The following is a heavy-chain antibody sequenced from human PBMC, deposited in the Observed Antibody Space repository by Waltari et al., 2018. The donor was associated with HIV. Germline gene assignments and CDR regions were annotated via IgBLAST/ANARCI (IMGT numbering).Heavy chain of an antibody. J-gene: IGHJ4*02. Sequence: QVQLQESGPGLVKPSETLSLSCTVSGDSFTTFYWSWIRQPPGKGLEFIGYIFYSGTTTYNPSLVNRVSMSVDTSKKRFSLNLSSVTAADTAVYYCARGRNFSPYFFDTWGQGTLVTVSS. D-gene: IGHD4-4*01. V-gene: IGHV4-59*01. CDR2: IFYSGTT. CDR1: GDSFTTFY. CDR3: ARGRNFSPYFFDT.